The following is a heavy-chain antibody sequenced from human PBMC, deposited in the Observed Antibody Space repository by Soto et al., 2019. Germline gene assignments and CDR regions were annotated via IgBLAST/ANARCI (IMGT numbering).Heavy chain of an antibody. Sequence: DVQLLESGGGLVQPEGSLRLYCAASGFTFSSYAMGWVSQGPGKGLEWVAGVSIGGSTHYADSVRGRFTISRDNSKNTLSLQMSSLTAEDTAVYFCAKRRGAGGHFDYWGQGALVTVSS. CDR1: GFTFSSYA. V-gene: IGHV3-23*01. CDR2: VSIGGST. CDR3: AKRRGAGGHFDY. D-gene: IGHD2-15*01. J-gene: IGHJ4*02.